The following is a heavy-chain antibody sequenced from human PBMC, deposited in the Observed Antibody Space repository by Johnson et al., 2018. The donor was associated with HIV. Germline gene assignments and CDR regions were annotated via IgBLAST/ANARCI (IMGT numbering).Heavy chain of an antibody. D-gene: IGHD3-10*02. Sequence: QVQLVESGGGLVKPGGSLRLSCAASGFTFSSYAMPWVRQAPGTGLEWVAVISYDGSNQYYADSVKGRFTISRDNSKNTLYLQMNSLTAEDTAVYYCARAPDVRGVDAVDVWGQGTVVTVSS. V-gene: IGHV3-30-3*01. CDR3: ARAPDVRGVDAVDV. J-gene: IGHJ3*01. CDR1: GFTFSSYA. CDR2: ISYDGSNQ.